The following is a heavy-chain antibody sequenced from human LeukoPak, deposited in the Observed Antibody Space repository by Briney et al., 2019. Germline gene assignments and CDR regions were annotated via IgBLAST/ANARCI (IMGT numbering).Heavy chain of an antibody. CDR1: GFTVSSNY. CDR2: IYSGGST. CDR3: ARERERETYYYDSSGPNWFDP. Sequence: PGGSLRLSCAASGFTVSSNYMSWVRQAPGKGLEWVSVIYSGGSTYYADSVKGRFTISRDNSKNTLYLQMNSLRDEDTAVYYCARERERETYYYDSSGPNWFDPWGQGTLVTVSS. V-gene: IGHV3-53*01. J-gene: IGHJ5*02. D-gene: IGHD3-22*01.